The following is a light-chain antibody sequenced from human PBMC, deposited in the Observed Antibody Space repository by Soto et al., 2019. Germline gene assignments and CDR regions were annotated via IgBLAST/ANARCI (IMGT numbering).Light chain of an antibody. Sequence: EIVLTQSPGTLSLSPGERATLSCRASQSVSNYLAWYQQKFGQAPRLLIYGASSRATGIPDRFSGTGSGTDFTLTIXXLXPEDXAVXXXXXYGSSPITFGGGSKVEIK. CDR2: GAS. V-gene: IGKV3-20*01. CDR3: XXYGSSPIT. J-gene: IGKJ4*01. CDR1: QSVSNY.